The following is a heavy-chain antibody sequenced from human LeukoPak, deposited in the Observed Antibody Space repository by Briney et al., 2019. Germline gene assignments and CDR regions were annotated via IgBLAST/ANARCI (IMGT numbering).Heavy chain of an antibody. CDR2: INPNSGGT. V-gene: IGHV1-2*02. CDR3: ARVRVLLRNGYFDY. CDR1: GYTFTGYY. Sequence: SVTVSCKASGYTFTGYYMHWVRQAPGQGLEWMGWINPNSGGTNYAQKFQGRVTMTRDTSISTAYMELSRLRSDDTAVYYCARVRVLLRNGYFDYWGQGTLVTVSS. D-gene: IGHD2-8*01. J-gene: IGHJ4*02.